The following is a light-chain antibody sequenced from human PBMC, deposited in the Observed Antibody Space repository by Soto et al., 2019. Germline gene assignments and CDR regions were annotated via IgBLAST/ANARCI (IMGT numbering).Light chain of an antibody. CDR1: QSAVSY. J-gene: IGKJ2*01. Sequence: DIQLTQSPSSLPASVGDRVTITCRASQSAVSYLNWYQQKPGKGPNLLIYATSNLQNGVPSRFSGSGSGTHFTLTISSLQPEDFATYYCQHSFSTPPEYTFGQGTKLETK. CDR3: QHSFSTPPEYT. CDR2: ATS. V-gene: IGKV1-39*01.